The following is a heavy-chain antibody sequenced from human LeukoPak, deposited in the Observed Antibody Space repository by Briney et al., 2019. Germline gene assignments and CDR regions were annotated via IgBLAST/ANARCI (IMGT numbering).Heavy chain of an antibody. CDR2: INPNSGGT. J-gene: IGHJ4*02. CDR1: GYTFTGYY. Sequence: ASVKVSCKASGYTFTGYYMHWVRQAPGQGLEWMGWINPNSGGTNYAQKFQGRVTMTWDTSISTAYTKLSRLRTDDTAVYYCARALAVTTVVKENYFDYWDQGTLVTVSS. CDR3: ARALAVTTVVKENYFDY. V-gene: IGHV1-2*02. D-gene: IGHD4-23*01.